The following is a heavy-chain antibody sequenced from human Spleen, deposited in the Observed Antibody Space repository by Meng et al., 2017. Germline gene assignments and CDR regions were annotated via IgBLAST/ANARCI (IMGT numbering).Heavy chain of an antibody. D-gene: IGHD3-10*02. Sequence: GGSLRLSCTASGFTFGDYAMSWVRQAAGKGLEWVGFVRGKPYGGTREYAASVQGRFSISRDDSKSIAYLQMNSLKTDDTAVYYCTRASQTTVRGVIVDYYFGMDVWGQGTTVTVSS. J-gene: IGHJ6*02. V-gene: IGHV3-49*04. CDR2: VRGKPYGGTR. CDR3: TRASQTTVRGVIVDYYFGMDV. CDR1: GFTFGDYA.